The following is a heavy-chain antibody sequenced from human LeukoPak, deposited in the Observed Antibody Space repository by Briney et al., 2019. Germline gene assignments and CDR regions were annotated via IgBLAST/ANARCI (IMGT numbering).Heavy chain of an antibody. V-gene: IGHV3-7*01. J-gene: IGHJ4*02. CDR3: ARDKPRGSYYGSIDS. CDR2: INEDGSGN. D-gene: IGHD1-26*01. Sequence: GGSLRLSCAASGFIFSRYWMSWVRQAPGKGLEWVANINEDGSGNYYVDSVKGRFTISRDNAKSSLFLQMNSLRAEDAAVYYCARDKPRGSYYGSIDSWGQGTLVTVSS. CDR1: GFIFSRYW.